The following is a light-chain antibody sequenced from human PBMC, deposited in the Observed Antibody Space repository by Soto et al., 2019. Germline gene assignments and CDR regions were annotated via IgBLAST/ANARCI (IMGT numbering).Light chain of an antibody. J-gene: IGKJ1*01. V-gene: IGKV3-15*01. CDR1: QSVRSD. Sequence: EIVMTQSPVTLSVSPGERVTLSCRASQSVRSDLAWHQHKPGQAPRLLIYGSFTRATGIPARFSGSGSGVDFTLTISSLQSEDSAVYYCQQYTVWPWTFGQGTKVDIK. CDR2: GSF. CDR3: QQYTVWPWT.